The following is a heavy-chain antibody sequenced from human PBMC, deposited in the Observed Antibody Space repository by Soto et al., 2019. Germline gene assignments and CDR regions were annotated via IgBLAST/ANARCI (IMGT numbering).Heavy chain of an antibody. V-gene: IGHV3-53*04. D-gene: IGHD2-21*01. CDR3: ARGDGGGYYYYGMDV. CDR2: IYSGGST. J-gene: IGHJ6*02. Sequence: EVQLVESGGGLVQPGGSLRLSCAASGFTVSSNYMSWVRQAPGKGLEWVSVIYSGGSTYYADSVKGRFTISRHNSKNPLYLQMNSLRAEDTAVYYCARGDGGGYYYYGMDVWGQGTTVTVSS. CDR1: GFTVSSNY.